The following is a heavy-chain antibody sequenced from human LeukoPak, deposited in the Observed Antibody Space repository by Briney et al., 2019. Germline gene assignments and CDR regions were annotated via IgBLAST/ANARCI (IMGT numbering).Heavy chain of an antibody. CDR3: ASPLYYYDSSGYYSGFN. D-gene: IGHD3-22*01. V-gene: IGHV4-34*01. CDR1: GGSFSGYY. Sequence: PSETLSLTCAVYGGSFSGYYWSWIRQPPGKGLEWIGEINHSGSTNYNPSLKSRVTISVDTSKNQFSLKLSSVTAADTAVYYCASPLYYYDSSGYYSGFNWGQGTLVTVSS. CDR2: INHSGST. J-gene: IGHJ4*02.